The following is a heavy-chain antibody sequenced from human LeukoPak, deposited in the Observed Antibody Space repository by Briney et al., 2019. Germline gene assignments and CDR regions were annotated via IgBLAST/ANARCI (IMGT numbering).Heavy chain of an antibody. CDR3: ATASGYSGYDRRRGMDV. CDR1: GFTFSTSG. J-gene: IGHJ6*02. CDR2: ISSSGSYI. Sequence: PGGSLRLSCAASGFTFSTSGLNWVRQAPGKGLEWVSSISSSGSYIYYADSVKGRFTISRDNAKNSLYLQMNSLRAEDTALYLCATASGYSGYDRRRGMDVWGQGTTVTVSS. D-gene: IGHD5-12*01. V-gene: IGHV3-21*01.